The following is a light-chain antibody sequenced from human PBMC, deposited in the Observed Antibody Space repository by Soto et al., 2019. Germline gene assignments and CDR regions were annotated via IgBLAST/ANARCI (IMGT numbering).Light chain of an antibody. CDR1: QTVSSN. CDR3: QQYNYWPLT. V-gene: IGKV3-15*01. Sequence: EIVMTQSPATLSVSPGEGATLSCRASQTVSSNLAWFQQKPGQAPRLLIFDASTRATGIPDRFSGSGSGTEFTLTIRSLQSEDFALYYCQQYNYWPLTFGQGTKVEIK. CDR2: DAS. J-gene: IGKJ1*01.